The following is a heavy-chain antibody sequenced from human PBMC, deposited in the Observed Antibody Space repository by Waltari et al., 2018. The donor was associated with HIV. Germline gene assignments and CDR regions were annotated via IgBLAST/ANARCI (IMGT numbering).Heavy chain of an antibody. CDR3: ARDGIAVAGTSFY. CDR2: IYYSGST. CDR1: GGSISSSSYY. Sequence: QLQLQESGPGLVKPSETLSLTCTVSGGSISSSSYYWGWIRQPPGKGLEWIGSIYYSGSTYYNPSLKSRVTISVDTSKNQFSLKLSSVTAADTAVYYCARDGIAVAGTSFYWGQGTLVTVSS. J-gene: IGHJ4*02. D-gene: IGHD6-19*01. V-gene: IGHV4-39*02.